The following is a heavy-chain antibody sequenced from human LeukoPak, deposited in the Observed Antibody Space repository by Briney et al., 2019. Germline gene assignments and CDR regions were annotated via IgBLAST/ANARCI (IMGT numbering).Heavy chain of an antibody. D-gene: IGHD3-10*01. V-gene: IGHV3-23*01. J-gene: IGHJ4*02. CDR1: GFTFAGYA. CDR2: ISGSGGST. CDR3: ARDASGSYELDY. Sequence: GGSLRLSCAASGFTFAGYAMSWVRQAPGKGLEWVSAISGSGGSTYYADSVKGRFTISRDNSKNTLYLQMNSLRAEDTAVYYCARDASGSYELDYWGQGTLVTVSS.